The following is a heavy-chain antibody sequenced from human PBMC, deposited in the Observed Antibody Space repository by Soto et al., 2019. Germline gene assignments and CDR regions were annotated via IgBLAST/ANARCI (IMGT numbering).Heavy chain of an antibody. Sequence: QVQLQESGPGLVKPSETLSLTCTVSGGSISSYYWSWIRQPPGKGLEWIGYIYYSVSTNYNPSLKSRVTISVDTSKNQFSLKLSSVTAADTAVYYCARHETLHGKYDYWGQGTLVTVSS. J-gene: IGHJ4*02. CDR3: ARHETLHGKYDY. CDR2: IYYSVST. CDR1: GGSISSYY. V-gene: IGHV4-59*08. D-gene: IGHD3-3*01.